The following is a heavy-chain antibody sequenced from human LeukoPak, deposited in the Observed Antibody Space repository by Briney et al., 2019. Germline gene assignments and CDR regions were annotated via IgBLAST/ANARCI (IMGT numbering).Heavy chain of an antibody. Sequence: PSETLSLTCTVSGGSISSSSYYRGWIRQPPGKGLEWIGSIYYSGSTYYNPSLKSRVTISVDTSKNQFSLKLSSVTAADTAVYYCARSAAGSFDYWGQGTLVTVSS. J-gene: IGHJ4*02. CDR1: GGSISSSSYY. CDR2: IYYSGST. V-gene: IGHV4-39*01. D-gene: IGHD6-13*01. CDR3: ARSAAGSFDY.